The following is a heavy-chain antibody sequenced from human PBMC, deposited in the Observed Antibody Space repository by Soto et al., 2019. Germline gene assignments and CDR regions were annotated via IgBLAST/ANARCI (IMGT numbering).Heavy chain of an antibody. Sequence: VQLMQSGAEVKQPGSSVKVSCEASGGTFSSHSMNWVRQAPGQGLEWMGGIVTLFGTANYAQNFQGRVTITADQSTSTVYMDLSSLRSDDTAVYYCAREVGYGDFSAALLDWGQGTLVTVSS. V-gene: IGHV1-69*01. CDR3: AREVGYGDFSAALLD. CDR2: IVTLFGTA. CDR1: GGTFSSHS. J-gene: IGHJ4*02. D-gene: IGHD4-17*01.